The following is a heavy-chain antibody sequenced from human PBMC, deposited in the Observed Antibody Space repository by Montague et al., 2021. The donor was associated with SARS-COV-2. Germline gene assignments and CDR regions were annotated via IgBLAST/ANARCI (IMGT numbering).Heavy chain of an antibody. J-gene: IGHJ4*02. Sequence: SETLSLTCTVSGGFISDSNFHWGWIRQPPGKGLEWIGTLYYSGATYYXXYLKSRVTTSMDTSKNQFSLKLTSAIAADTAVYYCARLRGETSGEHWGQGALVTVSS. CDR2: LYYSGAT. CDR1: GGFISDSNFH. D-gene: IGHD2-21*01. CDR3: ARLRGETSGEH. V-gene: IGHV4-39*07.